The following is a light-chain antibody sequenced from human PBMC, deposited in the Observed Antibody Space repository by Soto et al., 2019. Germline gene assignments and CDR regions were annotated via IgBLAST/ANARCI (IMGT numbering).Light chain of an antibody. Sequence: EIVLTQSPATLSLYTGERATLSCRASQSVSSYLAWYQQKPGQAPRLLIYDASNRATGIPARFSGSVSGTDFTLTISSLEPEDFAVYYGQQRSNWPPITFGQGTRLEIK. V-gene: IGKV3-11*01. CDR2: DAS. CDR1: QSVSSY. J-gene: IGKJ5*01. CDR3: QQRSNWPPIT.